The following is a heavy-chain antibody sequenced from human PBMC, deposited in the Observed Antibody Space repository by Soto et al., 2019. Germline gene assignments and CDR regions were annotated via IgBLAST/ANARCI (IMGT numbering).Heavy chain of an antibody. CDR3: AGGIAARPMGV. D-gene: IGHD6-6*01. CDR2: ISYSGST. Sequence: SETLSLTCTVSGGSISSYYWSWIRQPPEKGLEWIGYISYSGSTNYNPSLKSRVTISVDTSKNQFSLKLSSVTAADTSVYYCAGGIAARPMGVRGQGTRVTVAS. CDR1: GGSISSYY. J-gene: IGHJ4*02. V-gene: IGHV4-59*12.